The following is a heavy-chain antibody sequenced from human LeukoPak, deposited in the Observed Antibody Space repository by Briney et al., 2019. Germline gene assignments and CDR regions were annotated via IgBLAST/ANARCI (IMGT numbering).Heavy chain of an antibody. CDR2: IYSGGST. V-gene: IGHV3-66*02. CDR3: ASHKAYRAFDI. CDR1: GFTVSTNY. Sequence: GGSLRLSCAASGFTVSTNYMSWVRQAPGKGLEWVSVIYSGGSTYHADSVKGRFTISRDNSKNTLYLQMNSLRVEDTAVYYCASHKAYRAFDIWGQGTMVTVSS. D-gene: IGHD3-16*01. J-gene: IGHJ3*02.